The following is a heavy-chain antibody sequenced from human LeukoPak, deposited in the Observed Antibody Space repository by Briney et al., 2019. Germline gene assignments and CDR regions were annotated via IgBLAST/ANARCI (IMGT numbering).Heavy chain of an antibody. CDR3: ARDGGSTMIVVVITDEVWFDP. D-gene: IGHD3-22*01. CDR2: IYYSGST. V-gene: IGHV4-39*02. CDR1: GGSISSSSYY. Sequence: SETLSLTCTVSGGSISSSSYYWGWIRQPPGKGLEWIGSIYYSGSTYYNPSLKSRVTISVDTSKNQFSLKLSSVTAADTAVYYCARDGGSTMIVVVITDEVWFDPWGQGTLVTVSS. J-gene: IGHJ5*02.